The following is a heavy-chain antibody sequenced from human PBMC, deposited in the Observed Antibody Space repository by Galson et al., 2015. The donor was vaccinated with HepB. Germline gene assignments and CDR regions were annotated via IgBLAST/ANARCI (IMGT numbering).Heavy chain of an antibody. J-gene: IGHJ4*02. D-gene: IGHD3-22*01. Sequence: SLRLSCAASGFTFSSYSMNWVRQAPGKGLEWVSYISSSSSTIYYADSVKGRFTISRDNAKNSLYLQMNSLRDEDTAVYYCAKDLAHYYDSSDKGYWGQGTLVTVSS. CDR1: GFTFSSYS. CDR2: ISSSSSTI. CDR3: AKDLAHYYDSSDKGY. V-gene: IGHV3-48*02.